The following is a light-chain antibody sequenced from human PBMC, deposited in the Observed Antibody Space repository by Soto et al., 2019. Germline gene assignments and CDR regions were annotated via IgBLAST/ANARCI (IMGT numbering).Light chain of an antibody. Sequence: DIQMTQSPSSLSAFVRDRVTITCRASQDIGNFLAWYQQKPGKVPKLLIYAASTLQSGVPSRFSGSGSGTDFSLTISSLEPEDVATYYCQKCKVAPFTFGGGTKV. V-gene: IGKV1-27*01. CDR1: QDIGNF. J-gene: IGKJ4*01. CDR3: QKCKVAPFT. CDR2: AAS.